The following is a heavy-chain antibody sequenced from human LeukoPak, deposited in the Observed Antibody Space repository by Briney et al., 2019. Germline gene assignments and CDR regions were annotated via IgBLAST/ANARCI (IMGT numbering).Heavy chain of an antibody. CDR2: ISYSGST. CDR3: ARCYTTSQYGSGYMDV. J-gene: IGHJ6*03. D-gene: IGHD3-10*01. V-gene: IGHV4-39*01. Sequence: PSETLSLTCTVSGGSISSSSYYWGCIRQPPGKGLEWIVSISYSGSTYYNPSRNSRVTIAVDTSKTQFSLKLSSVTAADTAVYYCARCYTTSQYGSGYMDVWGKGTTVTVSS. CDR1: GGSISSSSYY.